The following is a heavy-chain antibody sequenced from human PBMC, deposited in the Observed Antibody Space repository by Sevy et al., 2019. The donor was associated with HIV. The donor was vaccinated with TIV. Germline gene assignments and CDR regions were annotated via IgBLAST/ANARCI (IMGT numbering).Heavy chain of an antibody. V-gene: IGHV3-48*03. CDR1: GFTFSSYE. Sequence: GGSLRLSCAVSGFTFSSYEMNWVRQAPGKGLEWVSYISDSGANIYYADSVKGRFTISRDSAKNSLYLQMNSLRAEDTAFYYCVRGIPNCCPAFDIWGQGTMVTVSS. J-gene: IGHJ3*02. CDR2: ISDSGANI. CDR3: VRGIPNCCPAFDI. D-gene: IGHD2-2*01.